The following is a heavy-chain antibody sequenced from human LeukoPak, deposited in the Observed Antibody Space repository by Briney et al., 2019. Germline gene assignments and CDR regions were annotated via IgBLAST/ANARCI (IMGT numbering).Heavy chain of an antibody. CDR3: ARDLSGSLYFDY. D-gene: IGHD3-10*01. CDR1: GASLSSYY. V-gene: IGHV4-4*07. J-gene: IGHJ4*02. Sequence: SETLSLTCTVSGASLSSYYYNWIRQTAGRGLEWIGRLYISGSTDYNPSLKSRVTISVDTSNNQFSLTPNSVTAADTAVYFCARDLSGSLYFDYWGQGVLVTVSS. CDR2: LYISGST.